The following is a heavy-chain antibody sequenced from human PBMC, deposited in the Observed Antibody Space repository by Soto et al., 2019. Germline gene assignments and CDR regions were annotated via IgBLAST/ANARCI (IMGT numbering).Heavy chain of an antibody. CDR1: GGTFSSYA. CDR2: IIPIFGTS. CDR3: AREAGDCSGSSFYFLPGLDY. Sequence: QVQLVQSGAEVKKPGSSVKVSCTASGGTFSSYAISWVRQAPGQALEWMGGIIPIFGTSNYAQKFQGLVTITEDESQSTDYMEPRSLRAEDTAVDYCAREAGDCSGSSFYFLPGLDYWGHGTLVNVSS. V-gene: IGHV1-69*12. J-gene: IGHJ4*01. D-gene: IGHD2-15*01.